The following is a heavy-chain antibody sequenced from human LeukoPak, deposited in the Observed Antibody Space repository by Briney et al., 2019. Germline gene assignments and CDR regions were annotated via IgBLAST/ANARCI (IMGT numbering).Heavy chain of an antibody. CDR1: GFTFSSYA. V-gene: IGHV3-23*01. CDR2: ISGDGDST. Sequence: PGGSLRLSCAASGFTFSSYAMSWVRQAPGRGLEWVSVISGDGDSTFYADSVKGRFTISRDNSKNTLFLQMNSLRAEDTAVYYCAKGVTASCYAALNYWGQGTLVTVSS. CDR3: AKGVTASCYAALNY. J-gene: IGHJ4*02. D-gene: IGHD2-2*01.